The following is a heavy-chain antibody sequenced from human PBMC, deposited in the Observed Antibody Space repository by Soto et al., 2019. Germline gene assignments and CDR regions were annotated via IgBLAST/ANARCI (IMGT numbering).Heavy chain of an antibody. J-gene: IGHJ4*02. CDR1: GDSISSYY. V-gene: IGHV4-59*01. CDR3: ARLILGDYYGSGSYYNSFDY. Sequence: SETLSLTCAVSGDSISSYYCMWIRQPPGKGLESIGYLYYGRSANYNPSLKSRVTLSVDTSTNQCSLTLSSMTAADTAVYYCARLILGDYYGSGSYYNSFDYWGQGTLVTVPQ. CDR2: LYYGRSA. D-gene: IGHD3-10*01.